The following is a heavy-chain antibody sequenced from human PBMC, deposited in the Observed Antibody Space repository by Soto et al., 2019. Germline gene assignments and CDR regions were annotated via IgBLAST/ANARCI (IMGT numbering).Heavy chain of an antibody. V-gene: IGHV3-53*01. CDR3: ARDSSSWEPYYYYYGMDV. Sequence: GGSLRLSCAASGFTVSSNYMSWVRQAPGKGLEWVSVIYSGGSTYYADSVKGRFTISRDSSKNTLYLQMNSLRAEDTAVYYRARDSSSWEPYYYYYGMDVWGQGTTVTVSS. J-gene: IGHJ6*02. D-gene: IGHD6-13*01. CDR1: GFTVSSNY. CDR2: IYSGGST.